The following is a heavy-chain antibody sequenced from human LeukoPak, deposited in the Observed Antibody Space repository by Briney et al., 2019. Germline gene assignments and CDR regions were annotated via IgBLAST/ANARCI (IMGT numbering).Heavy chain of an antibody. J-gene: IGHJ5*02. CDR3: AGHQWMYNWFDP. Sequence: PSEALSLTCTVSGGSISSGDYYWSWIRQPPGKGLEWIGYIYYSGSTYYNPSLKSRVTISVDTSKNQFSLKLSSVTAADTAVYYCAGHQWMYNWFDPWGQGTLVTVSS. CDR2: IYYSGST. CDR1: GGSISSGDYY. D-gene: IGHD5-12*01. V-gene: IGHV4-30-4*08.